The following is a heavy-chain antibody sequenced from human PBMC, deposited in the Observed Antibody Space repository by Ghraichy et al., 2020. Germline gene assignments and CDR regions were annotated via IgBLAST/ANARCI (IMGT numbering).Heavy chain of an antibody. CDR1: GFTFSSYW. CDR3: TRVGVTVAIERVPFDI. D-gene: IGHD2-21*02. CDR2: IKQDGSAK. Sequence: GGSLRLSCAASGFTFSSYWLSWVRQAPGKGLEWVANIKQDGSAKYYVDSVNGRFTISSDNGKNTYYLQMNSLRAEDTAIYYCTRVGVTVAIERVPFDIWGQGTVVSVSS. V-gene: IGHV3-7*01. J-gene: IGHJ3*02.